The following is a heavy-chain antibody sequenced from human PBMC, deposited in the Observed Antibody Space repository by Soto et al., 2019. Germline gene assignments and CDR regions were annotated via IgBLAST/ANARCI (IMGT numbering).Heavy chain of an antibody. D-gene: IGHD2-15*01. CDR2: FDPEDGET. V-gene: IGHV1-24*01. CDR1: GYTLTELS. CDR3: ARGKDIVVVVAPHAFDI. Sequence: ASGKVSCKVSGYTLTELSMHWVRQAPGKGLEWMGGFDPEDGETIYAQKFQGRVTMTEDTSTDTAYMELSSLRSEDTAVYYCARGKDIVVVVAPHAFDIWGQGTMVTVSS. J-gene: IGHJ3*02.